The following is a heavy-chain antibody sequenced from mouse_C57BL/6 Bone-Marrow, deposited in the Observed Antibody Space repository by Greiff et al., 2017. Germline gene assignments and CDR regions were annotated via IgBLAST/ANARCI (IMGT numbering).Heavy chain of an antibody. J-gene: IGHJ3*01. CDR3: TTSGSNYGGFFAY. D-gene: IGHD2-5*01. Sequence: VQLQQSGAELVRPGASVKLSCTASGFNIKDDYMHWVKQRPEQGLEWIGWIDPENGDTEYASKFQGKATITADTSSNTAYLQLSSLTSEDTAVYYCTTSGSNYGGFFAYWGQGTLVTVSA. CDR2: IDPENGDT. V-gene: IGHV14-4*01. CDR1: GFNIKDDY.